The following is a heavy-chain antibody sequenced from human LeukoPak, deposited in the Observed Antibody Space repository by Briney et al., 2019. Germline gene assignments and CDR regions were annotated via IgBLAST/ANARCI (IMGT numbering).Heavy chain of an antibody. CDR3: ARLGKSGMTTVTTRAFDI. V-gene: IGHV4-39*01. D-gene: IGHD4-17*01. CDR2: RSNRGCAS. J-gene: IGHJ3*02. Sequence: KPAPTLVITGTGSGGAMSGSAYYYNWHRQPPGKSQTWVGSRSNRGCASYDNPSLKSRVTTSVDTSENQFSLKLSSVTAADTAVYYCARLGKSGMTTVTTRAFDIWGQGTMVTVSS. CDR1: GGAMSGSAYY.